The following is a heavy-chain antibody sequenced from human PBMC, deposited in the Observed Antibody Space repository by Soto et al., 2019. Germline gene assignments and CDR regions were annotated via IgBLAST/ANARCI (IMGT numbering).Heavy chain of an antibody. V-gene: IGHV5-51*01. CDR3: ARHASYYYDSSGYYEPSFDI. CDR2: IYPGDSDT. D-gene: IGHD3-22*01. CDR1: GYSFTSYW. Sequence: HGESLKISCKGSGYSFTSYWIGWVRQMPGKGLEWMGIIYPGDSDTRYSPSFQGQVTISADKSISTAYLQWSSLKASDTAMYYCARHASYYYDSSGYYEPSFDIWGQGTMVTVSS. J-gene: IGHJ3*02.